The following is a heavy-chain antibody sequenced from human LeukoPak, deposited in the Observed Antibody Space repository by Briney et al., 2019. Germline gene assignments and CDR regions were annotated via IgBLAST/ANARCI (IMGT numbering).Heavy chain of an antibody. J-gene: IGHJ4*02. V-gene: IGHV1-46*01. CDR1: GYTFTSYY. CDR2: INPSGGST. CDR3: ARVGYYESSGYYEY. Sequence: ASVKVSCKASGYTFTSYYMHWVRQAPGQGLEWMGIINPSGGSTTYAQKFQGRVTMTRDTSISTAYMELSRLRSDDTAVYYCARVGYYESSGYYEYWGQGTLVTVSS. D-gene: IGHD3-22*01.